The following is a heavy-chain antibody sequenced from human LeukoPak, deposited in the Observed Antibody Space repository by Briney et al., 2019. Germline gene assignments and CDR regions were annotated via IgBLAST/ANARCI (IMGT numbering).Heavy chain of an antibody. J-gene: IGHJ3*02. CDR3: ARDHKLSWYDAFDI. CDR2: IYHSGST. V-gene: IGHV4-4*02. CDR1: GGSISSSNW. D-gene: IGHD6-13*01. Sequence: SETLSLTCAVSGGSISSSNWWSWVRQPPGKGLEWTGEIYHSGSTNYNPSLKSRVTISVDKSKNQFPLKLSSVTAADTAVYYCARDHKLSWYDAFDIWGQGTMVTVSS.